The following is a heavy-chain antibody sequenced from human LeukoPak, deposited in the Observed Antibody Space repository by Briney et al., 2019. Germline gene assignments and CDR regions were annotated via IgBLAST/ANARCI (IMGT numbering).Heavy chain of an antibody. CDR2: ISYDGSNK. Sequence: GGSLRLSCAASGFTFSSYAMHWVRQAPGKGLEWVAVISYDGSNKYYADSVKGRFTISRDNSKNTLYLQMNSLRAEDTAVCYCARVGGEGYWGQGTLVTVSS. CDR3: ARVGGEGY. J-gene: IGHJ4*02. CDR1: GFTFSSYA. V-gene: IGHV3-30*04. D-gene: IGHD3-3*01.